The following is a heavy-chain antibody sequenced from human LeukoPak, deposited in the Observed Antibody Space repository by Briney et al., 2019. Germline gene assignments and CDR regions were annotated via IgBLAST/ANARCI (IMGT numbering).Heavy chain of an antibody. CDR1: GFTFSSHW. Sequence: GGSLRLSCAASGFTFSSHWMSWVRQAPGKGLEWVANIKQDGSEKYYVDSVKGRFTISRDNAKNSLYLQMSSLRAEDTAVYYCARGSSSWDYWGQGTLVTVSS. D-gene: IGHD6-13*01. CDR2: IKQDGSEK. J-gene: IGHJ4*02. CDR3: ARGSSSWDY. V-gene: IGHV3-7*01.